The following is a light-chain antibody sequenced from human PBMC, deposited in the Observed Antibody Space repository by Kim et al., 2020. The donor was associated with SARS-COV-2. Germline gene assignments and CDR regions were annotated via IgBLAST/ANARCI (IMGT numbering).Light chain of an antibody. Sequence: ASGGESVQIMCQRRQSFELYFIWYIHTGGEAPKLLIYGAHNLRTGIPSMFSGCRSGTEYSLTLPTLQPEDSATYFCKQSYSTPWTFGQETNLEI. J-gene: IGKJ2*02. V-gene: IGKV1-39*01. CDR3: KQSYSTPWT. CDR2: GAH. CDR1: QSFELY.